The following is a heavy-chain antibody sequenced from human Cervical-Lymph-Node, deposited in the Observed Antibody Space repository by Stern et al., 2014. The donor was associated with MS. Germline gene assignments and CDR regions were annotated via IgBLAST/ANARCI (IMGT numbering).Heavy chain of an antibody. CDR2: LGWNSEGR. V-gene: IGHV3-9*01. CDR3: AKDDDYAAGIDA. J-gene: IGHJ5*02. D-gene: IGHD3-16*01. Sequence: EVQLVESGGGMVQPGRSLRLSWEASGFEFDDFAMHWVRQAPGKGLAWVSGLGWNSEGRGYADSVQGRFTISRDNAKSSLYLQMNSLTAEDTALYYCAKDDDYAAGIDAWGQGTLVVVSS. CDR1: GFEFDDFA.